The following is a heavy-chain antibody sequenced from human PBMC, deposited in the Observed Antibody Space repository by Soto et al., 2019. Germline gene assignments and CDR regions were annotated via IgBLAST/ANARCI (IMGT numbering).Heavy chain of an antibody. V-gene: IGHV3-72*01. CDR2: SRNKANSYTT. Sequence: EVQLVESGGGLVQPGGSLRLSCAVSGFTFSDHSMDWVRQAPGKGREWVGRSRNKANSYTTEYAASVKGRFIISRDDSKNSLYLQMNSLQTEDTAVYYCARCDTKKTDYGSDFDSWGQGTLVTVSS. D-gene: IGHD3-10*01. J-gene: IGHJ4*02. CDR1: GFTFSDHS. CDR3: ARCDTKKTDYGSDFDS.